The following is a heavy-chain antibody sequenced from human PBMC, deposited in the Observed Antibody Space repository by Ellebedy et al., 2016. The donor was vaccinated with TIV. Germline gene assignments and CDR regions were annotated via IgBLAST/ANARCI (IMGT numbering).Heavy chain of an antibody. V-gene: IGHV3-7*01. CDR2: IYQDGSDQ. Sequence: PGGSLRLSCAASGFSFRSYWMSWVRQAPGKGLEWVANIYQDGSDQYYVDSVKGRFTISRDNAKNLLYLQMDSLRAEDTAVYYCARRGSYGDYAVQINNWFDPWGRGTLVTVSS. CDR3: ARRGSYGDYAVQINNWFDP. CDR1: GFSFRSYW. J-gene: IGHJ5*02. D-gene: IGHD4-17*01.